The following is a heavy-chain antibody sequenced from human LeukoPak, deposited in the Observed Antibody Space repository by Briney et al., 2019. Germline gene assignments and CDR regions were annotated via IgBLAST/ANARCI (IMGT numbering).Heavy chain of an antibody. CDR2: IYYSGST. CDR1: GGSISSYY. D-gene: IGHD3-22*01. J-gene: IGHJ4*02. Sequence: SETLSLTCTVSGGSISSYYWSWIRQPPGKGLEWIGYIYYSGSTNYNPSLKSRVTISVDTSKNQFSLKLSSVTAADTAVYYCARGHYYDSSGYLVWGQGTLVTVSS. V-gene: IGHV4-59*01. CDR3: ARGHYYDSSGYLV.